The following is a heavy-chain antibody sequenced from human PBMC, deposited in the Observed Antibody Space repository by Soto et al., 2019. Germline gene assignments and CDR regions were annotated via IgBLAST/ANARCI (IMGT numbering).Heavy chain of an antibody. V-gene: IGHV3-23*01. J-gene: IGHJ4*02. CDR1: GFPYSTYA. Sequence: EVQLLESGGGLVQPGGSLRLSCTVSGFPYSTYAMNWVRQAPGKGLEWVSTISGGGGSTDYADSVKGRFTVSRDNLENSRYLQMNSLRAEDTAVYYCAVYPEECQLLSGGGQLDYWGQGPLVTVSS. CDR2: ISGGGGST. D-gene: IGHD2-2*01. CDR3: AVYPEECQLLSGGGQLDY.